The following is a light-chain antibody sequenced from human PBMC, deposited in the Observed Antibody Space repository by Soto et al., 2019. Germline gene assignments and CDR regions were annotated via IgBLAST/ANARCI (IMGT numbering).Light chain of an antibody. V-gene: IGKV3-11*01. CDR2: RIS. J-gene: IGKJ5*01. Sequence: EIVLTQSPGTLSLSPGERATLSCRASQSVGRNYLAWYQQKPGQAPRLLIHRISTRATGVPARFSGSGSGTDYTLTISSLEPEDFAVYYCQQRLSWPITFGQGTRLEIK. CDR3: QQRLSWPIT. CDR1: QSVGRNY.